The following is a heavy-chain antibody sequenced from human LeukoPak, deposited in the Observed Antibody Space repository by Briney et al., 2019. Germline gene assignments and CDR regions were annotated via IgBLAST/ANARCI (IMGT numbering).Heavy chain of an antibody. V-gene: IGHV3-33*01. Sequence: GGSLRLSCAASGFTFSNYGMHWVRQAPDKGLEWVAVIWYDGSNKYYVDSVKGRFTISRDNSKNTQYLQMNSLRAEDTAVYYCARDNYSVGDAWGQGTTVTVSS. D-gene: IGHD5-24*01. CDR2: IWYDGSNK. CDR3: ARDNYSVGDA. J-gene: IGHJ6*02. CDR1: GFTFSNYG.